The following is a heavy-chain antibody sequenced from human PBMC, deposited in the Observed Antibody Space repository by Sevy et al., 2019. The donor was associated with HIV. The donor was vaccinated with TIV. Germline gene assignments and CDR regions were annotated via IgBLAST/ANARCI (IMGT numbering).Heavy chain of an antibody. CDR3: SSRDYGDSIDY. V-gene: IGHV3-30*02. CDR1: GFTFSNYG. J-gene: IGHJ4*02. D-gene: IGHD4-17*01. CDR2: IHSDGTNQ. Sequence: GESLKISCVASGFTFSNYGMHWVRQAPGKGLEWVAFIHSDGTNQYYRDSVKGRFTISRDNAKMTLYLQMNSLRTVDTAMYFCSSRDYGDSIDYWGQGTPVTVSS.